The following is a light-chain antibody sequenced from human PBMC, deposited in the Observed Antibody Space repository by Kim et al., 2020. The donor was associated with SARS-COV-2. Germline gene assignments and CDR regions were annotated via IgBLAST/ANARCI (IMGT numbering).Light chain of an antibody. J-gene: IGKJ2*01. CDR1: QSVSSY. V-gene: IGKV3-11*01. CDR3: QQRSNWPLYT. Sequence: LAPGERATLSCRASQSVSSYLAWYQQKPGQAPRLLIYDASNRATGIPARFSGSGSGTDFTLTISSLEPEDFAVYYCQQRSNWPLYTFGQGTKLEI. CDR2: DAS.